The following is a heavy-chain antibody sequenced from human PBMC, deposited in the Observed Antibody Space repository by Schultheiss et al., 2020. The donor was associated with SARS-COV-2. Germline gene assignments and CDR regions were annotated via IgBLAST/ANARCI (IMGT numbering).Heavy chain of an antibody. CDR1: GGTFSSYA. D-gene: IGHD3-3*01. J-gene: IGHJ4*02. Sequence: SVKVSCKASGGTFSSYAISWVRQAPGQGLEWMGGIIPIFGIANYAQKFQGRVTITADKSTSTAYMELSSLRSDDTAVYYCAISYYDFWSGPPVGGYFDYWGQGTLVTVSS. CDR3: AISYYDFWSGPPVGGYFDY. CDR2: IIPIFGIA. V-gene: IGHV1-69*10.